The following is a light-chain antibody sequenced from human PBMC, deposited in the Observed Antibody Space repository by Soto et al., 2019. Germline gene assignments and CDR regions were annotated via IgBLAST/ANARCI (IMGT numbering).Light chain of an antibody. CDR3: SSRAGNNIV. V-gene: IGLV2-8*01. Sequence: QSALTQPPSASGSPGQSVTISCTGTSSDVGAYSFVSWYQQHPGKAPKLMIYEVTKRPSGVPDRFSGSKSGNTASLTVSGLQAEDEADYYCSSRAGNNIVFGGGTQLTVL. CDR1: SSDVGAYSF. J-gene: IGLJ2*01. CDR2: EVT.